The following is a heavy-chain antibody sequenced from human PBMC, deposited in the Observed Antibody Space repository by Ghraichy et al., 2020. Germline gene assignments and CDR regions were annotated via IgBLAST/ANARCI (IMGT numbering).Heavy chain of an antibody. V-gene: IGHV3-48*02. D-gene: IGHD4-23*01. CDR1: GFTFSSYS. Sequence: GGSLRLSCVGSGFTFSSYSMNWVRQSPGKGLEWISYITSSSRTIFYADSVKGRFTISRDNAQKSLYLQMNSLRDEDTAVYYCARGSTVVRFFYYDGMDVWGQWTTVTVSS. CDR3: ARGSTVVRFFYYDGMDV. J-gene: IGHJ6*02. CDR2: ITSSSRTI.